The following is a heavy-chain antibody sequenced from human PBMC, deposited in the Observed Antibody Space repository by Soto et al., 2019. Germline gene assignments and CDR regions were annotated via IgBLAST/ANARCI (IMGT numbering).Heavy chain of an antibody. J-gene: IGHJ4*02. CDR1: GGSISTYY. CDR3: ARGRRYCSSATCYPDELDY. D-gene: IGHD2-2*01. CDR2: IYYYGNT. V-gene: IGHV4-59*01. Sequence: SETLSLTCSVSGGSISTYYWSWIRQPPGKGLEWLGYIYYYGNTNYNPSLKSRVTMSVDTSKNQFSLKLSSVTAADTAMYYCARGRRYCSSATCYPDELDYWGQGTLVTVSS.